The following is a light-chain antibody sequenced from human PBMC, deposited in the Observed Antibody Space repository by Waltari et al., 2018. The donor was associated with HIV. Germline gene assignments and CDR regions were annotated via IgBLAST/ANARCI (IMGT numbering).Light chain of an antibody. Sequence: DIVMTQSPLSLPVTVGQPASISFRSEQSLVHRDGDTHLSWLQQMPGQPPRLLLYKISNRFSGVPDRFRGSGAGTDFTLHISRVEPEDVGVYYCMQGSEFPWTFGQGTTLEI. V-gene: IGKV2-24*01. CDR1: QSLVHRDGDTH. J-gene: IGKJ1*01. CDR3: MQGSEFPWT. CDR2: KIS.